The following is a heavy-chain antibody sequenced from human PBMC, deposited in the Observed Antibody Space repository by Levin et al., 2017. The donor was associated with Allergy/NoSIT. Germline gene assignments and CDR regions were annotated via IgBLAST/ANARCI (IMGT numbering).Heavy chain of an antibody. CDR1: GFTFSTHA. V-gene: IGHV3-30*04. Sequence: GESLKISCAASGFTFSTHAMHWVRQAPGKGLEWVAVISYHESHKFYGDSVKGRFTISRDNSKNTLYLQMNSLRVEDTAMYYCAKDEYGSGSCSIDHWGQGILVTVSS. D-gene: IGHD3-10*01. CDR3: AKDEYGSGSCSIDH. CDR2: ISYHESHK. J-gene: IGHJ4*02.